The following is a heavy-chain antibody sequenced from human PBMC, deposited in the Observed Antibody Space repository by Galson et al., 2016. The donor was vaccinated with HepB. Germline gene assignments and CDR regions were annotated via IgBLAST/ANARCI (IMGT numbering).Heavy chain of an antibody. Sequence: ETLSLTCTVSGGSISSSGYHWGWIRQPPGQGLEWLGNIYYTGSTYYNPSLESRLSMSVDTSKNQFALTLTSVTAADTAVYYCARAAGHEYYFYGMEVWGQGTTVTVSS. J-gene: IGHJ6*02. CDR1: GGSISSSGYH. CDR2: IYYTGST. CDR3: ARAAGHEYYFYGMEV. D-gene: IGHD6-13*01. V-gene: IGHV4-39*01.